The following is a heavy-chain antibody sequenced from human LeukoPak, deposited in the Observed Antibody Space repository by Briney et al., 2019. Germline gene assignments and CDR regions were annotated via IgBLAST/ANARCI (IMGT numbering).Heavy chain of an antibody. CDR2: IHYSGST. V-gene: IGHV4-59*01. D-gene: IGHD3-10*01. Sequence: SETLSLTCAVYGGSFSGYYWSWIRQPPGKGLEWIGYIHYSGSTNYNPSLKSRVAISVDMSKNQFSLKLSSVTAADTAVYYCARDQGGSDRFDPWGQGTLVTVSS. CDR1: GGSFSGYY. J-gene: IGHJ5*02. CDR3: ARDQGGSDRFDP.